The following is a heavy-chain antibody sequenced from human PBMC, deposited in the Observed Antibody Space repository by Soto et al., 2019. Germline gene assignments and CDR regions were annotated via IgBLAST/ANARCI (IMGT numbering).Heavy chain of an antibody. CDR1: GGTFSSYA. D-gene: IGHD6-13*01. Sequence: SVKVSCKASGGTFSSYAISWVRQAPGRGLEWMGGIIPIFGTANYAQKFQGRVTITADESTSTAYMELSSLRSEDTAVYYCANSPHPGIAAAPFDYWGQGTLVTVSS. CDR2: IIPIFGTA. J-gene: IGHJ4*02. V-gene: IGHV1-69*13. CDR3: ANSPHPGIAAAPFDY.